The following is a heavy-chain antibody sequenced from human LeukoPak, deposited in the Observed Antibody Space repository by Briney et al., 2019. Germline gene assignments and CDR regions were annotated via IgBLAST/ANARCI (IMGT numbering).Heavy chain of an antibody. CDR2: ISSRGSTT. CDR1: GFTFSSYE. Sequence: PGGSLRLSCAASGFTFSSYEMNGARQAPGKGLEWVSYISSRGSTTYYADSVKGRFTISRDNSKNTLSLQMNSLRAEDTAVYYCATARAFRVTTSFDYWGQGTLVTVSS. V-gene: IGHV3-48*03. J-gene: IGHJ4*02. CDR3: ATARAFRVTTSFDY. D-gene: IGHD4-17*01.